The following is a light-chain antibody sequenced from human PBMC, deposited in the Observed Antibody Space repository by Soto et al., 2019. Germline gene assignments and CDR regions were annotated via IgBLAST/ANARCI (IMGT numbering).Light chain of an antibody. CDR1: NIGSKS. J-gene: IGLJ3*02. CDR3: QVWDSSSDHWV. Sequence: SYELTQPASVSVDPGKTARVTCGGNNIGSKSGHWYQQKPGQAPVLVIYYDSDRPSGSPERFSGSNSGNTATLTISRVEAGDEADYYCQVWDSSSDHWVFGGGTKLTVL. CDR2: YDS. V-gene: IGLV3-21*04.